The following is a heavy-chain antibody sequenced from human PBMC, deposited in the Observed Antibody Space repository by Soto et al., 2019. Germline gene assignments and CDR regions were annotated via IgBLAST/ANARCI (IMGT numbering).Heavy chain of an antibody. V-gene: IGHV1-69*13. D-gene: IGHD6-19*01. CDR1: GGTFSSYA. CDR2: LIPIFGTA. J-gene: IGHJ3*02. CDR3: ATHSNLRYSSGFDI. Sequence: ASVKVSCKASGGTFSSYAISWVRPAPGQGLEWMGGLIPIFGTANYAQKFQGRVTITADESTSTAYMELSSLRSEDTAVYYCATHSNLRYSSGFDIWGQGTMVTVSS.